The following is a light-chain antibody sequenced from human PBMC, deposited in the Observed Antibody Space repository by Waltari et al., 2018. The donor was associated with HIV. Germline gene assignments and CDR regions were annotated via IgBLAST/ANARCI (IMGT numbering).Light chain of an antibody. CDR2: AAS. J-gene: IGKJ1*01. CDR3: QHSRA. V-gene: IGKV1-39*01. Sequence: DIQVTQSPSSVSASVGDRVTITCRASQTINNHLNWYQHKPGKAPKLLIYAASTLQSGVPSRFSGSGSGTDFTLTISSLQPEDFTTDCCQHSRAFGQGTKVEIK. CDR1: QTINNH.